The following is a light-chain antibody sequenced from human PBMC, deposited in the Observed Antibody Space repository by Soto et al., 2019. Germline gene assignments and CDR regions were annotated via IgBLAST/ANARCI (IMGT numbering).Light chain of an antibody. J-gene: IGLJ3*02. CDR3: VLYMGRGIWV. V-gene: IGLV8-61*01. CDR1: SGSVSTNNY. CDR2: RTN. Sequence: QTVVTQEPSFSVSPGVTVTLTCALRSGSVSTNNYPSWCQQTPGQPPRTLIFRTNTRSSGVPDRFSGSILGSKAALTITGAQADDESDYYCVLYMGRGIWVFGGGTKLTVL.